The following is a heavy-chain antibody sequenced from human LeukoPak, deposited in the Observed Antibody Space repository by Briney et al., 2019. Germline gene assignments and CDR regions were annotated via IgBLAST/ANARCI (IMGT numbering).Heavy chain of an antibody. J-gene: IGHJ4*02. V-gene: IGHV3-30*18. CDR3: AKDLEASSAFDY. CDR2: ISYDGSNK. D-gene: IGHD3-22*01. Sequence: GRSLRLSCAASGFTFDDYAMHWVRQAPGKGLEWVAVISYDGSNKYYADSVKGRFTISRDNSKNTLYLQMNSLRAEDTAVYYCAKDLEASSAFDYWGQGTLVTVSS. CDR1: GFTFDDYA.